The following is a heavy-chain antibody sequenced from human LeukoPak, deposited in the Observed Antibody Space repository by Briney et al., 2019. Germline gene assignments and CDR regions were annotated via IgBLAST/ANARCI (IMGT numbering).Heavy chain of an antibody. J-gene: IGHJ3*02. CDR2: VNPNSGGT. CDR3: ARVKVDSNAFDI. V-gene: IGHV1-2*06. CDR1: GGTFSSYA. Sequence: ASVTVSCKASGGTFSSYAISWVRQAPGQGLEWMGRVNPNSGGTNYAQKFQGRVTMTRDTSISTAYMELSRLRSDDTAVYYCARVKVDSNAFDIWGQGTMVTVSS.